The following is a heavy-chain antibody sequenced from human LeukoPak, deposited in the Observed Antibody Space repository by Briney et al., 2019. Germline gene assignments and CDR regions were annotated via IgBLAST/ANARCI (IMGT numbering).Heavy chain of an antibody. J-gene: IGHJ6*03. CDR1: GFTFSSYW. V-gene: IGHV3-7*03. CDR3: AKATAKYYYDSSGHQGRYYYYYMDV. D-gene: IGHD3-22*01. CDR2: IKQDGSEK. Sequence: PGGSLRLSCAASGFTFSSYWMSWVRQAPGKGLEWVANIKQDGSEKYYVDSVKGRFTISRDNSKNTLYLQMNSLRAEDTAVYYCAKATAKYYYDSSGHQGRYYYYYMDVWGKGTTVTVSS.